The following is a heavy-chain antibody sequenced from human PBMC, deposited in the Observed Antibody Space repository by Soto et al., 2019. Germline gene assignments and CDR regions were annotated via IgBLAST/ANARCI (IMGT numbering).Heavy chain of an antibody. CDR2: IYWDDDK. D-gene: IGHD2-21*02. V-gene: IGHV2-5*02. J-gene: IGHJ6*02. CDR3: IQSRCGGDCLQSYASYYCYGMDV. CDR1: AFSLSTGGVG. Sequence: SGPTLVNPTQTLTLTCTFSAFSLSTGGVGVGWIRQPPGKALEWLALIYWDDDKRYSPSLRSRLTITKDTSKNHVVLTMTNMDPVDTATYYCIQSRCGGDCLQSYASYYCYGMDVWGQGTTVTVS.